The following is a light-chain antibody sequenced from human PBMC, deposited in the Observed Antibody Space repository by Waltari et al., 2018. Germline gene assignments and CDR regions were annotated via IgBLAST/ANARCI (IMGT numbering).Light chain of an antibody. CDR1: QSVSSY. CDR2: DAS. V-gene: IGKV3-11*01. Sequence: EIVLTQSPATLSLSPGERATLSCRSSQSVSSYLAWYQQKVGQAPRLLIYDASNRATGIPARFSGSGSGTDFTFTISSLEPEDFAVYYCLQRSSWPWTFGQGTKVE. CDR3: LQRSSWPWT. J-gene: IGKJ1*01.